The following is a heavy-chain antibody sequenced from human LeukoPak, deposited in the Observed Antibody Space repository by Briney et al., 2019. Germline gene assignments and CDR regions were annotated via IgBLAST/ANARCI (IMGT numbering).Heavy chain of an antibody. CDR2: INPNSGDT. V-gene: IGHV1-2*02. Sequence: ASVKVSCKASGYTFTGYHMHWVRQAPGQGLEWMGWINPNSGDTSYAQNFQGRVTMTSDTSITTAYMELSGLRSDDTAVYYCARRECSGGSCYSVGFDYWGQGTLVTVSS. CDR1: GYTFTGYH. D-gene: IGHD2-15*01. CDR3: ARRECSGGSCYSVGFDY. J-gene: IGHJ4*02.